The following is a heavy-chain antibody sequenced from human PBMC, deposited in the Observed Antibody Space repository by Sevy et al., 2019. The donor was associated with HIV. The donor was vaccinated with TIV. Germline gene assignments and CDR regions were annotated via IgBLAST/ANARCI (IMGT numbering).Heavy chain of an antibody. CDR3: ASGSGYYDSSDAFDI. V-gene: IGHV4-39*01. D-gene: IGHD3-22*01. CDR1: GGSISSSSYY. J-gene: IGHJ3*02. Sequence: SETLSLTCTVSGGSISSSSYYWGWIRQPPGKGLEWIGSIYYSGSTYYNPSLKSRVTISIDTSKNQFSLKLSSVTAADTAVHYCASGSGYYDSSDAFDIWGQGTMVTVSS. CDR2: IYYSGST.